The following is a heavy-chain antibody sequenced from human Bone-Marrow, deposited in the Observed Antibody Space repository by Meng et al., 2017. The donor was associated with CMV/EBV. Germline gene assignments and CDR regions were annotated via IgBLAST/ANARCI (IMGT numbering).Heavy chain of an antibody. J-gene: IGHJ4*02. CDR2: IYYSGST. CDR3: ARDLRAVRITMIVEPSPAEPFDY. CDR1: GGSFSGYY. V-gene: IGHV4-34*01. D-gene: IGHD3-22*01. Sequence: SETLSLTCAVYGGSFSGYYWSWIRQPPGKGLEWIGSIYYSGSTYYNPSLKSRVTISVDTSKNQFSLQLSSVTAADTAVYYCARDLRAVRITMIVEPSPAEPFDYWGQGTLVTVSS.